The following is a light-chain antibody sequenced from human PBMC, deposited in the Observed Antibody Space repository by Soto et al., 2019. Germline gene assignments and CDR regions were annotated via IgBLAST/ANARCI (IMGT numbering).Light chain of an antibody. J-gene: IGKJ1*01. CDR3: QQYGRSPWT. V-gene: IGKV3-20*01. Sequence: EIVLTQSPGTLSLSPGERATLSCRASQSVSSSYLAWYQQKPGQAPRPLIYGASSRAIGIPDRFGGSGSGTDFTLTISRLEPEDFAVYYCQQYGRSPWTFGQGTKVDI. CDR1: QSVSSSY. CDR2: GAS.